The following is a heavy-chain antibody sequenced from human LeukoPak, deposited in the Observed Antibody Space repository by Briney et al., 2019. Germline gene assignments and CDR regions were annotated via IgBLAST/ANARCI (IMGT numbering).Heavy chain of an antibody. D-gene: IGHD1-26*01. Sequence: SQTLPLTCSVSGGSISSGSYYWNWIRQPAGKGLDWIGRIYTSGTTNYNPSLKSRVSISMDTSKNQFSLKLSSVTAADTAVYYCARGWELQTFASWGQETLVTVPP. CDR3: ARGWELQTFAS. CDR2: IYTSGTT. V-gene: IGHV4-61*02. J-gene: IGHJ4*02. CDR1: GGSISSGSYY.